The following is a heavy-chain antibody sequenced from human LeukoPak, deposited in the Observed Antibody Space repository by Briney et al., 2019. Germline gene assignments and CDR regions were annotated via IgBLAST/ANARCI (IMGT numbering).Heavy chain of an antibody. CDR3: ARSAGYYYDSSAYRYYFDY. Sequence: PSETLSLTCTVSGGTISSYYWSWIRQPPGKGLEWIGDIYYSGSTNYNPSLKSRVTISVDTSKNQFSLKLSSVTAADTAVYYCARSAGYYYDSSAYRYYFDYWGQGTLVTVSS. J-gene: IGHJ4*02. CDR2: IYYSGST. CDR1: GGTISSYY. V-gene: IGHV4-59*01. D-gene: IGHD3-22*01.